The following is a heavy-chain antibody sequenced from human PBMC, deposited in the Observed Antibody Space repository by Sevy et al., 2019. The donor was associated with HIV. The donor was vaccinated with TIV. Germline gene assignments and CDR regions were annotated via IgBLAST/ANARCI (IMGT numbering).Heavy chain of an antibody. Sequence: SETLSLTCTVSGGSISSSSYYWGWIRQPPGKGLEWIGSIYYSGSTYYNPSLKSRVTISVDTSKNQFSLKLSSVTAADTAVYYCARRTTTPYWYFDLWGRSTLVTVSS. CDR1: GGSISSSSYY. CDR2: IYYSGST. V-gene: IGHV4-39*01. D-gene: IGHD5-12*01. J-gene: IGHJ2*01. CDR3: ARRTTTPYWYFDL.